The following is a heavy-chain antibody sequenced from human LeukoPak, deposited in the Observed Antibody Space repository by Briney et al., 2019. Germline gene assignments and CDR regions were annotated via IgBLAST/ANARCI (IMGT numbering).Heavy chain of an antibody. V-gene: IGHV3-23*01. D-gene: IGHD3-16*01. CDR3: AKGLWGAYYYGMDV. Sequence: PGGSLRLSCAASGFTFSNYAMSWVRQAPGKGLEWVSVISGSGATTDYADSVMGRFTISRDNSKNTLYLQLDSLRAEDTAVYFCAKGLWGAYYYGMDVWGRGTTVTVSS. CDR1: GFTFSNYA. CDR2: ISGSGATT. J-gene: IGHJ6*02.